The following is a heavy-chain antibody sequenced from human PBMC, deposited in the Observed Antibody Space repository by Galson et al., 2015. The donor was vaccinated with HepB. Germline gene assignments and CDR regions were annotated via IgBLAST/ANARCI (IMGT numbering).Heavy chain of an antibody. CDR3: ASAAGGSSYNCFDP. D-gene: IGHD6-13*01. CDR2: IYPSDSYT. CDR1: GYSFTSYW. J-gene: IGHJ5*02. V-gene: IGHV5-10-1*01. Sequence: QSGAEVKKPGESLRISCKGSGYSFTSYWISWVCQMPGKGLEWMGRIYPSDSYTNYSPSFEGHVAISTDKSISTAYLQWSSLKASDTPMYYCASAAGGSSYNCFDPWGQGTLVTVSS.